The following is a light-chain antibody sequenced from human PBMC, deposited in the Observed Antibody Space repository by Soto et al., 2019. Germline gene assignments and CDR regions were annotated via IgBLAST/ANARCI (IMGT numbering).Light chain of an antibody. CDR3: QSRSSWPPVLT. CDR1: QTVKSY. J-gene: IGKJ4*01. Sequence: EKVLTQSPVTLASSPGQRDTLSCRASQTVKSYLAWYQQKPGQAPRLLIYDATNRAAGIPARFSGSGSGTDFTLTISSLDPEDFAVYYCQSRSSWPPVLTFGGGTKVEI. CDR2: DAT. V-gene: IGKV3-11*01.